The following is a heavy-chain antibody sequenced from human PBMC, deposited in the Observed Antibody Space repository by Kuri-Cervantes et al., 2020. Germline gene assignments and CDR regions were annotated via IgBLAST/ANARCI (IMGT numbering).Heavy chain of an antibody. CDR1: GFTFSDYY. V-gene: IGHV3-11*01. Sequence: LSLTCAASGFTFSDYYMSWIRQAPGKGLEWVSYISSSGSTIYYADSVKGRFTISRDNAKNSLYLQMNSLRAEDTAVYYCARLGVLITYYYGMDVWGQGTTVTVSS. J-gene: IGHJ6*02. CDR2: ISSSGSTI. CDR3: ARLGVLITYYYGMDV.